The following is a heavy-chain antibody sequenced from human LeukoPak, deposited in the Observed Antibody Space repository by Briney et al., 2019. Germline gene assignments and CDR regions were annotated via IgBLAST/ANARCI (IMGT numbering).Heavy chain of an antibody. V-gene: IGHV4-59*04. CDR2: IYYSGST. Sequence: SETLSLTCTVSGGSSSSYYWSWIRQPPGKGLEWVGYIYYSGSTYYNPSLKSRVTISVDTSKNQFSLKLSSVTAADTAVYYCATQTRYSSSWGPGITDYWGQGTLVTVSS. D-gene: IGHD6-13*01. J-gene: IGHJ4*02. CDR1: GGSSSSYY. CDR3: ATQTRYSSSWGPGITDY.